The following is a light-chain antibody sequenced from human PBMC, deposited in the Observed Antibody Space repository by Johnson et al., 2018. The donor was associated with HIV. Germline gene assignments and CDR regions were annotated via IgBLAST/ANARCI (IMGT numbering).Light chain of an antibody. J-gene: IGLJ1*01. CDR1: SSNIANNY. CDR3: GTWDSSLTSGGI. CDR2: ENN. V-gene: IGLV1-51*02. Sequence: QSVLTQPPSVSVAPGQRVTISCSGSSSNIANNYISWYQQFPGTAPKLLIYENNKRPSGIPDRFSAPKSGASATLAITGLQTGDEADYYCGTWDSSLTSGGIFGTGTKVTVL.